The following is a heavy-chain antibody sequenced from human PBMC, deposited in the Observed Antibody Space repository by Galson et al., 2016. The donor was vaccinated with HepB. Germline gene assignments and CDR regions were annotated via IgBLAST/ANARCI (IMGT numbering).Heavy chain of an antibody. V-gene: IGHV4-39*02. CDR1: GVSISSGGAY. CDR3: ARRTGSYSTQYFHH. J-gene: IGHJ1*01. Sequence: SETLSLTCTVSGVSISSGGAYWTWVRQSPIKGLEWIGEIHYTGSTNYNPSLKSRLTISSDNSKNHFSLKLGSVTAADTAVYYCARRTGSYSTQYFHHWGQGTLVTVSS. CDR2: IHYTGST. D-gene: IGHD1-26*01.